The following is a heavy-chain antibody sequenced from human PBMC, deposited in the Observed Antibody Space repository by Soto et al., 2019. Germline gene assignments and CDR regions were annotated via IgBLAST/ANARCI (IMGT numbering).Heavy chain of an antibody. V-gene: IGHV3-33*01. Sequence: QVQLVESGGGVVQPVRSLRLSCAASGFTFSSYGMHWVRQAPGKGLEWVAVIWYDGSNKYYADSVKGRFTISRDNSQTTLHLQLNSLRAEGTAVYYCAREKDPRVYTSIGGPYYFDSWGKGTLVTVSS. D-gene: IGHD6-13*01. J-gene: IGHJ4*02. CDR1: GFTFSSYG. CDR2: IWYDGSNK. CDR3: AREKDPRVYTSIGGPYYFDS.